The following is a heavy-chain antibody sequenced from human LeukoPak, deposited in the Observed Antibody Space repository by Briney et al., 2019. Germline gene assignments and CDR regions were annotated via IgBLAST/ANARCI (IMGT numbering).Heavy chain of an antibody. CDR3: TTEDLTSYYFDY. Sequence: GRSLRLSCAASGFTFTNYGMHWVRQAPGKGLEWVAVISYDGNNKYYVDSVKGRFTMSRDNSKNTLYLEMNSLRPEDTAVYYCTTEDLTSYYFDYWGQGTLVTVSS. CDR2: ISYDGNNK. J-gene: IGHJ4*02. CDR1: GFTFTNYG. V-gene: IGHV3-30*03. D-gene: IGHD1-14*01.